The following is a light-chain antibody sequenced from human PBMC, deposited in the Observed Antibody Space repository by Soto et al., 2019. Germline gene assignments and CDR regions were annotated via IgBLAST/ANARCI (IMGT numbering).Light chain of an antibody. J-gene: IGLJ1*01. CDR3: SSYTSSSTKV. V-gene: IGLV2-14*01. Sequence: QSVLTQPASVSGSPGQSITISCTGTSSDVGGYNYVSWYQQHPGKAPKLMIYDVSNRPSGVSNRFSGSKSGNTASLTLSGLQAEDEADYDCSSYTSSSTKVFRTGTKVTLL. CDR1: SSDVGGYNY. CDR2: DVS.